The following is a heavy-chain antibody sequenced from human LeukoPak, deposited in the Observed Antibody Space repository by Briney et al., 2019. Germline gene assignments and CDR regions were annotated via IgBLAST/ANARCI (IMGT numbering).Heavy chain of an antibody. V-gene: IGHV4-31*03. CDR2: IYYSGST. D-gene: IGHD6-19*01. CDR3: ARDTVAGFDY. Sequence: PSETLSLTCTVSGGSISSGGYYWSWIRQHPGKGLEWIGYIYYSGSTYYNPSLKSRVTISVDTSKNQFSLKLSSVTAADTAVYYCARDTVAGFDYWGQGTLVTVSS. J-gene: IGHJ4*02. CDR1: GGSISSGGYY.